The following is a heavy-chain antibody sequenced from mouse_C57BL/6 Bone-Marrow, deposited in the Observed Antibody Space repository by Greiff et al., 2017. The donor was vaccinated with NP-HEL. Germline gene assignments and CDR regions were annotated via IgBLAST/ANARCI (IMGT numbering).Heavy chain of an antibody. CDR2: IYPRDGSH. V-gene: IGHV1-78*01. CDR1: GYTFTDHT. CDR3: ANYYYCDYFDY. D-gene: IGHD1-1*01. J-gene: IGHJ2*01. Sequence: VQLQQSDAELVKPGASVKISCKASGYTFTDHTIHWMKQRPEQGLDWIGNIYPRDGSHKYNEKFKGKATLTEDKSSSTAYMQLNSLTSEDSAVYFCANYYYCDYFDYWGQGTTLTVSS.